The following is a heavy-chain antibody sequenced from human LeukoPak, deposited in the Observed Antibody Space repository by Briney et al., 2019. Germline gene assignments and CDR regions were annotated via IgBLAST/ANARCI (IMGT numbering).Heavy chain of an antibody. V-gene: IGHV4-31*03. Sequence: SETLSLTCTVSGGSISSGGYYWSWIRQHPGKGLEWIGYIYYSGSTYYNPSLKSRVTISVDTSKNQFSLKLSSVTAADTAVYYCARGGPGTYYDFWSGYYRNWFDPWGQGTLVTVSS. CDR2: IYYSGST. J-gene: IGHJ5*02. CDR3: ARGGPGTYYDFWSGYYRNWFDP. CDR1: GGSISSGGYY. D-gene: IGHD3-3*01.